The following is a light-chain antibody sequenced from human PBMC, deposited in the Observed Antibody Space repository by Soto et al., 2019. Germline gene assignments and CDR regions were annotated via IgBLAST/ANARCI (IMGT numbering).Light chain of an antibody. CDR1: NSDVGIYDF. V-gene: IGLV2-14*01. Sequence: QSALTQPASVSGTPGQSITISCTGSNSDVGIYDFVSWYQQHPGRSPKLIVSEVSHRPSGVSNRFSGSKSGNTASLTISGLQYEDEADYYCISYTSDDVRYVFGTGTKLTVL. CDR3: ISYTSDDVRYV. J-gene: IGLJ1*01. CDR2: EVS.